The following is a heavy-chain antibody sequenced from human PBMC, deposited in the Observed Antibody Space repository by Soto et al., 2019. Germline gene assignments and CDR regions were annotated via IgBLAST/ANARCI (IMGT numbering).Heavy chain of an antibody. V-gene: IGHV3-33*01. CDR3: AREGYCSSTSCFTGADYYYYYGMDV. CDR2: IWYDGSNK. D-gene: IGHD2-2*01. Sequence: VQLVESGGGVVQPGRSLRLSCAASGFTFSSYGMHWVRQAPGKGLEWVAVIWYDGSNKYYADSVKGRFTISRDNSKNTLYLQMNSLRAEDTAVYYCAREGYCSSTSCFTGADYYYYYGMDVWGQGTTVTVSS. J-gene: IGHJ6*02. CDR1: GFTFSSYG.